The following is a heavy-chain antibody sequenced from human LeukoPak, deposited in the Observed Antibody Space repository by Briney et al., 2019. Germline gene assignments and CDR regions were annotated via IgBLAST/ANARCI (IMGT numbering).Heavy chain of an antibody. Sequence: SETLSLTCAVYGGSFSGYYWSWIRQPPGKGLEWIGYIYTSGSTNYNPSLKSRVTISVDTSKNQFSLKLSSVTAADTAVYYCARQVTTVAPFDYWDQGTLVTVSS. CDR1: GGSFSGYY. CDR3: ARQVTTVAPFDY. D-gene: IGHD4-23*01. J-gene: IGHJ4*02. V-gene: IGHV4-4*09. CDR2: IYTSGST.